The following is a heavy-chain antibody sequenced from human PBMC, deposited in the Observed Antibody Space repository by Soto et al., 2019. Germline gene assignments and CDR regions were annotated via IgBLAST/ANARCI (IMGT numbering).Heavy chain of an antibody. J-gene: IGHJ6*02. CDR3: ARDEMDYYYGMDV. Sequence: GGSLRLSCAASGFTFSSYSMNWVRQAPGKGLEWVSSISSSSSYIYYADSVKGRFTISRDNAKNSLYLQMNSLRAEDTAVYYCARDEMDYYYGMDVWGQGTTVTVSS. CDR2: ISSSSSYI. V-gene: IGHV3-21*01. CDR1: GFTFSSYS.